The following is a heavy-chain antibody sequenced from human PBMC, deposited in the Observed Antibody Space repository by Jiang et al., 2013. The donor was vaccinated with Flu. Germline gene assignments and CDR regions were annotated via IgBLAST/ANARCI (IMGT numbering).Heavy chain of an antibody. CDR1: GGSISSSSYY. CDR2: IYHSGST. V-gene: IGHV4-39*07. D-gene: IGHD3-3*01. Sequence: PGLVKPSETLSLTCTVSGGSISSSSYYWGWIRQPPGKGLEWIGSIYHSGSTNYNPSLKSRVTISVDKSKNQFSLKLSSVTAADTAVYYCAREAIFGVVIIGTASYAFDIWGQGTMVTVSS. J-gene: IGHJ3*02. CDR3: AREAIFGVVIIGTASYAFDI.